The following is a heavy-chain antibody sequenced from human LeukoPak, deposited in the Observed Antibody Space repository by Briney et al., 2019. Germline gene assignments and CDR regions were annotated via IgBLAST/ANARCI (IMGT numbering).Heavy chain of an antibody. D-gene: IGHD6-13*01. CDR3: ARAAAVTNSWYYFDY. CDR2: IRYGGST. CDR1: GDSVSSGDHR. J-gene: IGHJ4*02. Sequence: SETLSLTCTVSGDSVSSGDHRWSWIRQPPGKGLEWIGYIRYGGSTYYNPSLKSRVIISVDMSKNQFSLSLNSLSAADSAVYYCARAAAVTNSWYYFDYWGQGTLVTVSS. V-gene: IGHV4-30-4*01.